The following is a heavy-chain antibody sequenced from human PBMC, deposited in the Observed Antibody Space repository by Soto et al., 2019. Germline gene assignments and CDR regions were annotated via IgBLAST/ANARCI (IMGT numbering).Heavy chain of an antibody. CDR1: GFTFSSYG. D-gene: IGHD6-19*01. V-gene: IGHV3-30*18. Sequence: PGGSLRLSCAASGFTFSSYGMHWVRQAPGKGLEWVAVISYDGSNKYYADSVKGRFTISRDNSKNTLYLQMNSLRAEDTAVYYSAKALLPHYSSGWYPVLQHWGQGTLVTVSS. CDR2: ISYDGSNK. CDR3: AKALLPHYSSGWYPVLQH. J-gene: IGHJ1*01.